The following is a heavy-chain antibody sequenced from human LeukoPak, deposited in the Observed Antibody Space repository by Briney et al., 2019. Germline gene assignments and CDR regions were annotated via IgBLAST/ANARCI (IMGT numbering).Heavy chain of an antibody. CDR2: MNPNSGNT. CDR1: GFTFTSYD. J-gene: IGHJ3*02. D-gene: IGHD3-22*01. Sequence: ASVKVSCKASGFTFTSYDINWVRQATGQGLECMGWMNPNSGNTGYAQKFQGRVTITRNTSISTAYMELSSLRSEDTAVYYCARGYYYDSSGQTSDAFDIWGQGTMVTVSS. V-gene: IGHV1-8*03. CDR3: ARGYYYDSSGQTSDAFDI.